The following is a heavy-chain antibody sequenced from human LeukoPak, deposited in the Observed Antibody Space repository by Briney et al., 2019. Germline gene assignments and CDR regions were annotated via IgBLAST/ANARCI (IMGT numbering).Heavy chain of an antibody. CDR3: AASYGSGSYSDY. D-gene: IGHD3-10*01. J-gene: IGHJ4*02. V-gene: IGHV3-30-3*02. CDR1: GFTFSSYA. CDR2: ISYDGGNK. Sequence: GGSLRLSCAASGFTFSSYAMHWVRQAPGKGLEWVAVISYDGGNKYYADSVKGRFTISRDNSKNTLYLQMNSLRAEDTAVYYCAASYGSGSYSDYWGQGTLVTVSS.